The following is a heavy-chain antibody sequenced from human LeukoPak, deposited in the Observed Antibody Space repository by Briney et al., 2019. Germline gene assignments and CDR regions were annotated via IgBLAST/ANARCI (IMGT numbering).Heavy chain of an antibody. CDR1: GYTFTSYY. J-gene: IGHJ5*02. CDR2: INPSGGST. Sequence: ASVKVSCKASGYTFTSYYMHWVRQAPGQGLEWMGIINPSGGSTSYAQKFQGRVTMTRDTSTSTVYMELSSLRSEDTAVYYCARESSVAGRKNWFDPWGQGTLATVSS. D-gene: IGHD6-19*01. CDR3: ARESSVAGRKNWFDP. V-gene: IGHV1-46*01.